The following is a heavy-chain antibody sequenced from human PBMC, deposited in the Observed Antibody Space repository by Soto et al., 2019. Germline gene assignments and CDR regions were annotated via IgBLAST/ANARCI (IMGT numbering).Heavy chain of an antibody. Sequence: EVQLVESGGGLVQPGGSLRLSCAASGFTFSSYWMHWVRQAPGKGLEWVSRINDDGRRTSYADSVKGRFTIFRDNAKNTLYQQMNSLRDDDTAIYYCARSHRPSYTSDYWGQGTLVTVSS. CDR2: INDDGRRT. CDR1: GFTFSSYW. D-gene: IGHD4-4*01. CDR3: ARSHRPSYTSDY. J-gene: IGHJ4*02. V-gene: IGHV3-74*01.